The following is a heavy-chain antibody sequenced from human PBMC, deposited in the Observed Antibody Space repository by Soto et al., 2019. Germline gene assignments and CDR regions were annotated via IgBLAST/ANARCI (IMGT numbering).Heavy chain of an antibody. V-gene: IGHV4-39*01. J-gene: IGHJ6*02. CDR3: ARRLYYDSSGFEGGGMDV. CDR2: IYYSGST. CDR1: GGSISSSSYY. D-gene: IGHD3-22*01. Sequence: QLQLQESGPGLVKPSETLSLTCTVSGGSISSSSYYWGWIRQPPGKGLEWIGSIYYSGSTYYNPSLKSRVTISVDTSKNQFSLKLSSVTAADTAVYYCARRLYYDSSGFEGGGMDVWGQGTTVTVPS.